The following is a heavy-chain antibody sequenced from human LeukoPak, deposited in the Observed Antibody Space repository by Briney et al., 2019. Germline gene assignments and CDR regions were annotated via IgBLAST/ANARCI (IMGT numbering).Heavy chain of an antibody. CDR1: GFTFSSYA. J-gene: IGHJ4*02. D-gene: IGHD3-10*01. CDR2: ISGSGGNT. Sequence: PGGSLRLSCAASGFTFSSYAMSWVRQAPGKGLEWVSGISGSGGNTYYTDSVKGRFTISRDNSKKTLFLQTNSLRAEDTAVYYCAKEPGEGAGSYYNYWGQGTLVTVSS. CDR3: AKEPGEGAGSYYNY. V-gene: IGHV3-23*01.